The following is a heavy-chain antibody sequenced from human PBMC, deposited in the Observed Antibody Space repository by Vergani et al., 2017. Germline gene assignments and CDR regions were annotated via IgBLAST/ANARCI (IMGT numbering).Heavy chain of an antibody. CDR3: AREGSVEMATPPVGYYYYGMDV. J-gene: IGHJ6*02. Sequence: EVQLVQSGAEVKKPGESLRISCKGSGYSFTSYWISWVRQMPGKGLEWMGRIDPSDSYTNYSPSFQGHVTISADKSISPAYLQWSSLKASDTAMYYCAREGSVEMATPPVGYYYYGMDVWGQGTTVTVSS. D-gene: IGHD5-24*01. CDR2: IDPSDSYT. CDR1: GYSFTSYW. V-gene: IGHV5-10-1*01.